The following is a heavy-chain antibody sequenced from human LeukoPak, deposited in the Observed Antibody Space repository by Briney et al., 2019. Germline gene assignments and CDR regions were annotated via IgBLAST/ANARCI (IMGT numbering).Heavy chain of an antibody. CDR2: ISSTGDRT. D-gene: IGHD3-22*01. CDR3: ANHFDGSASELWYFDL. Sequence: PGGSLRLSCAASGFTFSSYAMSWVRQAPGKGLEWVSAISSTGDRTYHADSVKGRFTISRDNPKNTLYLQMNSLRVEDTAVYYCANHFDGSASELWYFDLWGRGTLVTVSS. J-gene: IGHJ2*01. V-gene: IGHV3-23*01. CDR1: GFTFSSYA.